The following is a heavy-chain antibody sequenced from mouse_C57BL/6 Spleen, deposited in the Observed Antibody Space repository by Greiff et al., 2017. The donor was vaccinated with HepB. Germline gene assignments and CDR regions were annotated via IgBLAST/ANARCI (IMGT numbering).Heavy chain of an antibody. CDR1: GYTFTDYN. CDR2: INPNNGGT. D-gene: IGHD2-3*01. J-gene: IGHJ1*03. Sequence: EVQLQQSGPELVKPGASVKIPCKASGYTFTDYNMDWVKQSHGKSLEWIGDINPNNGGTIYNQKFKGKATLTVDKSSSTAYMELRSLTSEDTAVYYCARFRLLPYWYFDVWGTGTTVTVSS. V-gene: IGHV1-18*01. CDR3: ARFRLLPYWYFDV.